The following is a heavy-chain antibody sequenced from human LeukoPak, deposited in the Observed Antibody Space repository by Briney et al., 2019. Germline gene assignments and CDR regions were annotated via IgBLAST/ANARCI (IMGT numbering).Heavy chain of an antibody. J-gene: IGHJ4*02. CDR1: GFTFSSHW. CDR3: ARDRPTGASRLFVVQ. D-gene: IGHD3-3*01. Sequence: GGSLRLSCAASGFTFSSHWMHWVRQAPGKGLEWVSSMSSGGTYIYYADSVRGRFTISRDNAKNSLYLIMNSLRAEDTAVYYCARDRPTGASRLFVVQWGQGTLVTVSS. V-gene: IGHV3-21*01. CDR2: MSSGGTYI.